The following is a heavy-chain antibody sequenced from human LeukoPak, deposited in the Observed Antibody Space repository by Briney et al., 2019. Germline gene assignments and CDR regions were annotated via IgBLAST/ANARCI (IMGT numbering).Heavy chain of an antibody. J-gene: IGHJ6*03. CDR2: ISGSGGIT. V-gene: IGHV3-23*01. D-gene: IGHD4-17*01. Sequence: GGSLRLSCAASGFTFSSYDMTWVRQTPGKGLEWVSSISGSGGITFYADSVKGRFTSSRDNSKNTLFLQMNSLRAEDTAVYYCAKNLRFEGNYYYYMDVWGKGTTVTVSS. CDR1: GFTFSSYD. CDR3: AKNLRFEGNYYYYMDV.